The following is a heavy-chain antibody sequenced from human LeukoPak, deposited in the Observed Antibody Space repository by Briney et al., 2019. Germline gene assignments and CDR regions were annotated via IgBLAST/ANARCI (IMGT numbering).Heavy chain of an antibody. CDR2: MKSNSGKT. Sequence: ASVKVSCKASGYSFSSFDIHWVRQAPGQGLEWMAWMKSNSGKTGYPQKFQGRVTLTRDTSIDTAWMELSSLKSEDTAVYFCARGGFTLGMVPLSYWGQGTLVTVSS. J-gene: IGHJ4*02. V-gene: IGHV1-8*01. CDR3: ARGGFTLGMVPLSY. CDR1: GYSFSSFD. D-gene: IGHD4/OR15-4a*01.